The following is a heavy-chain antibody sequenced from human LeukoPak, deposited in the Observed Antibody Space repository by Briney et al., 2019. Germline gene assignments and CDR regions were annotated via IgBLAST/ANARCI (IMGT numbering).Heavy chain of an antibody. CDR2: IKSKTDGGTT. Sequence: GGSLRLSCAASGFTFSNAWMSWVRQAPGKGLEWVGRIKSKTDGGTTDYAAPVKGRFTISRDDSKNTLYLQMNSLKTEDTAVYYCTTGEADIVVVPAAISLLDYWGQGTLVTVSS. J-gene: IGHJ4*02. D-gene: IGHD2-2*02. CDR1: GFTFSNAW. CDR3: TTGEADIVVVPAAISLLDY. V-gene: IGHV3-15*01.